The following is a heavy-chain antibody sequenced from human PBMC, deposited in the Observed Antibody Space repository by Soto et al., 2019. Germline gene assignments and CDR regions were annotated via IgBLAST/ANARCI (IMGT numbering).Heavy chain of an antibody. J-gene: IGHJ6*02. CDR3: AKSSLITMIVVVPDPYYYYGMDV. V-gene: IGHV3-23*01. CDR2: ISGSGGST. Sequence: PGGSLRLSCSASGFTFXSYAMSWVRQAPGKGLEWVSAISGSGGSTYYADSVKGRFTISRDNSKNTLYLQMNSLRAEDTAVYYCAKSSLITMIVVVPDPYYYYGMDVWGQGTTVTVSS. CDR1: GFTFXSYA. D-gene: IGHD3-22*01.